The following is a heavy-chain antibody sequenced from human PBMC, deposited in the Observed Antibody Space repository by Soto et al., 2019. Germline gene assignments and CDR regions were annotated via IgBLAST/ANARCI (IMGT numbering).Heavy chain of an antibody. V-gene: IGHV2-5*02. CDR1: GFSLSTEGVA. Sequence: QITLKESGPPLVKPTQTLTLTCTFSGFSLSTEGVAVGWIRQPPGKALEWLSVIYWDDDQRSSTSLRSRLTVAKDTSKTHVVLTMTNMDPLDTATYYCAHRDRASGGVFDYWGQGILVTVSS. J-gene: IGHJ4*02. D-gene: IGHD3-10*01. CDR2: IYWDDDQ. CDR3: AHRDRASGGVFDY.